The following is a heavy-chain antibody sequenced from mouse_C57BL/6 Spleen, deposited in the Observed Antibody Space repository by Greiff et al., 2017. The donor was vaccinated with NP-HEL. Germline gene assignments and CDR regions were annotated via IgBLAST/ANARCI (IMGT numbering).Heavy chain of an antibody. J-gene: IGHJ4*01. CDR1: GFNIKNTY. CDR2: IDPANGNT. CDR3: ARSGITTVVAPYAMDY. D-gene: IGHD1-1*01. V-gene: IGHV14-3*01. Sequence: VHVKQSVAELVRPGASVKLSCTASGFNIKNTYMHWVKQRPEQGLEWIGRIDPANGNTKYAPKFQGKATLTADTSSNTAYLQLSSLTSEDTAIYYCARSGITTVVAPYAMDYWGQGTTVTVSS.